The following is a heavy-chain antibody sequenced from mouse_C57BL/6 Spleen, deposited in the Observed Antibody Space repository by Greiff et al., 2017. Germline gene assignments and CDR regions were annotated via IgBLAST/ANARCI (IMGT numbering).Heavy chain of an antibody. Sequence: QVQLQQSGAELVKPGASVKISCKASGYAFSSYWMNWVKQRPGKGLEWIGQIYPGDGDTNYNGKFKGKATLTADKSSSTAYMQLSSLTSEDSAVYYCAREGVSDDCDRVNWYLDDWGKGTTVTVSS. CDR3: AREGVSDDCDRVNWYLDD. V-gene: IGHV1-80*01. CDR1: GYAFSSYW. CDR2: IYPGDGDT. D-gene: IGHD2-4*01. J-gene: IGHJ1*03.